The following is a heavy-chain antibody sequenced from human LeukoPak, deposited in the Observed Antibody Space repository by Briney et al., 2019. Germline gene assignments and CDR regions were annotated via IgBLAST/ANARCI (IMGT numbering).Heavy chain of an antibody. D-gene: IGHD3-16*01. V-gene: IGHV3-7*01. J-gene: IGHJ3*02. CDR2: IKQDGSEK. CDR3: ARVTMITRRSDAFDI. CDR1: GFTFSSYS. Sequence: PGGSLRLSCAASGFTFSSYSMSWVRQAPGKGLEWVANIKQDGSEKYYVDSVKGRFTISRDNAKNSLYLQMNSLRAEDTAVYYCARVTMITRRSDAFDIWGQGTMVTVSS.